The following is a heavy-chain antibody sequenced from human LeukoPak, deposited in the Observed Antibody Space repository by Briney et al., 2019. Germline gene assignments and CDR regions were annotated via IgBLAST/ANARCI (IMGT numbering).Heavy chain of an antibody. V-gene: IGHV3-13*01. CDR3: ARGNWNRYWYFDL. Sequence: GGSLRLSCAASGFTFSSYDMHWVRQATGKGLEWVSAIGTAGDTYYPGSVKGRFTISRENAKNSLYLQMNSLRAGDTAVYYCARGNWNRYWYFDLWGRGTLVTVSS. CDR1: GFTFSSYD. CDR2: IGTAGDT. J-gene: IGHJ2*01. D-gene: IGHD1-1*01.